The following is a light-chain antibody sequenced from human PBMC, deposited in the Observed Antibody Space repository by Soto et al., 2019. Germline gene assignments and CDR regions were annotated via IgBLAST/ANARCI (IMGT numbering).Light chain of an antibody. Sequence: EIVLTQSPGTLSLSPGERATLSCRVSQSVSRSNLAWYQQKPGQTPRIXIYDTSTRATGVPTRFSGSRAGAEFTRTINSLQSEDVAVDDCQPYNNWTLTFGGGTKVDIK. CDR2: DTS. J-gene: IGKJ4*01. CDR1: QSVSRSN. V-gene: IGKV3D-15*01. CDR3: QPYNNWTLT.